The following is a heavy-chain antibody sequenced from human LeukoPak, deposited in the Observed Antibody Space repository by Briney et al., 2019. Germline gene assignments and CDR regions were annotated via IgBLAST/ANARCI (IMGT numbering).Heavy chain of an antibody. D-gene: IGHD2-2*01. CDR3: ANDIVVVPAARGPRDYFDY. V-gene: IGHV3-23*01. Sequence: GGSPRLSXAASGFTFSSYAMSWVRQAPGKGLEWVSAISGSGGSTYYADSVKGRFTISRDNSKNTLYLQMNSLRAEDTAVYYCANDIVVVPAARGPRDYFDYWGQGTLVTVSS. CDR1: GFTFSSYA. CDR2: ISGSGGST. J-gene: IGHJ4*02.